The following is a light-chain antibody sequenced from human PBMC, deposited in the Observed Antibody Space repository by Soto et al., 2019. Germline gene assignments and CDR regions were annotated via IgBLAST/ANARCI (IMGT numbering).Light chain of an antibody. V-gene: IGKV1-16*01. Sequence: DIQMTQSPSSVSASVGDTVNITCRASQGVSTSLAWFQQKPGKPPTFVIYAASRLQTGVPSRFSGSGSGTPFTLTITNLQPEDFTTYYCHHYNYYPFTYGGGTRVDLK. CDR3: HHYNYYPFT. CDR1: QGVSTS. J-gene: IGKJ4*01. CDR2: AAS.